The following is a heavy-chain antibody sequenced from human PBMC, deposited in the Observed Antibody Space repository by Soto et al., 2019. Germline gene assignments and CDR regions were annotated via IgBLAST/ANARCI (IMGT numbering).Heavy chain of an antibody. D-gene: IGHD5-18*01. CDR3: ARDFGIQLRSLNWFDP. CDR1: GFTFSSYG. V-gene: IGHV3-33*01. J-gene: IGHJ5*02. CDR2: IWYDGSNK. Sequence: QVQLVESGGGVVQPGRSLRLSCAASGFTFSSYGMHWVRQAPGKGLEWVAVIWYDGSNKYYADSVKGRFTISRDNSKNTLYLQMNSLRAEDTAVYYCARDFGIQLRSLNWFDPWGQGTLVTVSS.